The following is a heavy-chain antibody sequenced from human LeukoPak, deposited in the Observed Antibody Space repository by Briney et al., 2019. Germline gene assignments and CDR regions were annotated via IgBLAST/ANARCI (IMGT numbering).Heavy chain of an antibody. CDR2: INAANGNT. Sequence: ASVTVSCTASGYIFTKYGMDWVRQAPGQGLEWMGWINAANGNTKYSQKFRGRVTITRDTSASTAYLELIGLRSEDTAVYFCARRGAYSHGDLPAIDYWGQGTLVTVSS. J-gene: IGHJ4*02. D-gene: IGHD5-18*01. CDR1: GYIFTKYG. V-gene: IGHV1-3*01. CDR3: ARRGAYSHGDLPAIDY.